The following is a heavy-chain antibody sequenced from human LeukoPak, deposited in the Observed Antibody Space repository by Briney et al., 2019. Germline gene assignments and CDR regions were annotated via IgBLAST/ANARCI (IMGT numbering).Heavy chain of an antibody. CDR2: ISGSGGST. V-gene: IGHV3-23*01. D-gene: IGHD3-22*01. J-gene: IGHJ4*02. CDR1: GFTLSSYA. CDR3: AKDENYYDSRIDY. Sequence: GGSLRLSCTASGFTLSSYAMSWVRQAPGKGLEWVSAISGSGGSTYYADSVKGRFTISRNNSKNTLYLQMNSLRAEDTAVYYCAKDENYYDSRIDYWGQGTLVTVSS.